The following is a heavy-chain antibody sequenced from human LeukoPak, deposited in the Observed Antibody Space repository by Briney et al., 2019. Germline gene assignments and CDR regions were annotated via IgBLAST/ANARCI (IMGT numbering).Heavy chain of an antibody. V-gene: IGHV3-23*01. J-gene: IGHJ4*02. D-gene: IGHD3-10*01. CDR2: ISGSGGIT. CDR1: GFTFSSYA. CDR3: AKDRIGSGTYYYFDY. Sequence: QPGGSLRLSCAASGFTFSSYALNWVRQAPGKGLEWVSAISGSGGITYYADSVKGRFTISRDNSKSTLYLQMNSLRAEDTALYYCAKDRIGSGTYYYFDYWGQGTLVTVSS.